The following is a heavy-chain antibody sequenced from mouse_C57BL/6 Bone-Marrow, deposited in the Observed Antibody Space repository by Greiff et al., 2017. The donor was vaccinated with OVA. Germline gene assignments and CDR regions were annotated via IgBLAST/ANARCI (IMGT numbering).Heavy chain of an antibody. CDR1: GYTFTSYW. CDR3: ARSLYYYGSSCGYFDY. J-gene: IGHJ2*01. V-gene: IGHV1-61*01. D-gene: IGHD1-1*01. CDR2: IYPSDSET. Sequence: QVQLQQPGAELVRPGSSVKLSCKASGYTFTSYWMDWVKQRPGQGLEWIGNIYPSDSETHYNQKFKDKATLTVDKSSSTAYMQLSSLTSEDSAVYYCARSLYYYGSSCGYFDYWGQGTTLTVSS.